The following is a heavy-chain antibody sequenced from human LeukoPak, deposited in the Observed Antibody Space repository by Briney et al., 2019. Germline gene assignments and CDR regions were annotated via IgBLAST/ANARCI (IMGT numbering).Heavy chain of an antibody. CDR3: ARALWSTGGPIDY. D-gene: IGHD3-10*01. V-gene: IGHV1-8*01. CDR1: GYTFTSYD. J-gene: IGHJ4*02. CDR2: MNPNSGNT. Sequence: ASVKVSCKASGYTFTSYDINWVRQATGQGLEWMGWMNPNSGNTGHAQKFQGRVTMTRNTSISTAYMELSSLRSEDTAVYYCARALWSTGGPIDYWGQGTLVTVSS.